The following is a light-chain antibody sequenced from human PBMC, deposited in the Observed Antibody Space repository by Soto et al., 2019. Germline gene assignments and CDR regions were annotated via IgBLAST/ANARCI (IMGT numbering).Light chain of an antibody. Sequence: DIVMTQSPLSLPVTPGEPAAISCRSSQRLLHPNGYTHLDWYRQKPGQSPQLLIYMVSNRASGVPDRFSGSGSGTDFTLKISRVEAEDVGVYYCMQATHWPQTFGQGTKVEIK. CDR2: MVS. CDR1: QRLLHPNGYTH. V-gene: IGKV2-28*01. CDR3: MQATHWPQT. J-gene: IGKJ1*01.